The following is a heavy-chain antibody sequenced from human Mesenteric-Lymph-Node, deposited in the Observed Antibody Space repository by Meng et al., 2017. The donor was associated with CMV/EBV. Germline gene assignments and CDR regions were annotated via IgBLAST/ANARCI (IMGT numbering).Heavy chain of an antibody. D-gene: IGHD6-19*01. CDR1: GFTFSLYE. CDR3: AREYSSGWYGDWFDP. Sequence: GESLKLSCAASGFTFSLYEMNRVRQAPGRGLEWVSSISTSGNTIYYADPVKGRFTISRDNAKNSLYLQMNSLRAEDTAVYYCAREYSSGWYGDWFDPWGQGTLVTVSS. CDR2: ISTSGNTI. V-gene: IGHV3-48*03. J-gene: IGHJ5*02.